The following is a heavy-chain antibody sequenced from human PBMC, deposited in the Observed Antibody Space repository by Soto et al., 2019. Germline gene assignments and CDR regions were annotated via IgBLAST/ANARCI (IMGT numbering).Heavy chain of an antibody. CDR1: GFTFSDYY. V-gene: IGHV3-11*01. CDR2: ISSSGSTI. CDR3: AGDRRGTNHTSYGDYRRIDY. D-gene: IGHD4-17*01. Sequence: GGSLRLSCAASGFTFSDYYMSWIRQAPGKGLEWVSYISSSGSTIYYADSVKGRFTISRDNAKNSLYLQMNSLRAEDTAVYYCAGDRRGTNHTSYGDYRRIDYWGQGTLVTVSS. J-gene: IGHJ4*02.